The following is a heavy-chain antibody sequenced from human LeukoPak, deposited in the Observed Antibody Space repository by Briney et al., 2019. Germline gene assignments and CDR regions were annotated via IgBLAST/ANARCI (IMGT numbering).Heavy chain of an antibody. CDR3: ARRGTIFGGDAFDI. J-gene: IGHJ3*02. D-gene: IGHD3-3*01. V-gene: IGHV4-39*01. CDR1: GGSISSGDYY. Sequence: SETLPLTCTVSGGSISSGDYYWGWIRQPPGKGLEWIGSIYYSGSTYYNPSLKSRVTISVDTSKNQFSLKLSSVTAADTAVYYCARRGTIFGGDAFDIWGQGTMVTVSS. CDR2: IYYSGST.